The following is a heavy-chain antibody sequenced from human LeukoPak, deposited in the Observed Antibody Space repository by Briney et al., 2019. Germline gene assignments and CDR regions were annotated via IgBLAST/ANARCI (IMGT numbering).Heavy chain of an antibody. CDR1: GFTFSNAW. V-gene: IGHV3-15*01. Sequence: GGSLRLSCAASGFTFSNAWMSWVRQAPGKGLEWVGRIKSKTDGGTTDYAAPVKGRFTISRDDSKNTLYLQMNSLKTEDTAVYYCTILDYYGSGSYLQLYYYYYGMDVWGKGTTVTVSS. CDR2: IKSKTDGGTT. CDR3: TILDYYGSGSYLQLYYYYYGMDV. J-gene: IGHJ6*04. D-gene: IGHD3-10*01.